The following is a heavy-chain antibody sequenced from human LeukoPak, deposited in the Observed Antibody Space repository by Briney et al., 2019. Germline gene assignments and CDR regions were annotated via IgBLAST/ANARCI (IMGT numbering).Heavy chain of an antibody. CDR1: GYTFSNFG. Sequence: GASVKVSCKTSGYTFSNFGINWVRQAPGQGLEWMGWISGNNDNPNYGQKFQGRFTGTTDSSTSTAYMELRNLTFDDTAVYYCAGDGTSTDDYWGQGTLVTVSS. D-gene: IGHD2-2*01. J-gene: IGHJ4*02. CDR3: AGDGTSTDDY. CDR2: ISGNNDNP. V-gene: IGHV1-18*01.